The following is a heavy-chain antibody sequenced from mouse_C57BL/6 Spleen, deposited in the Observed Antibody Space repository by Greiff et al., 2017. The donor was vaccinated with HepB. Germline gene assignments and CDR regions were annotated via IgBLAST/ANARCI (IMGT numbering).Heavy chain of an antibody. D-gene: IGHD1-1*01. CDR3: ARWGGDYGSSGYFDV. V-gene: IGHV1-52*01. J-gene: IGHJ1*03. CDR2: IDPSDSET. CDR1: GYTFTSYW. Sequence: VQLQQPGAELVRPGSSVKLSCKASGYTFTSYWMHWVKQRPIQGLEWIGNIDPSDSETHYNQKFKDKATLTVDKSSSTAYMQLSSLTSEDSAVYYCARWGGDYGSSGYFDVWGTGTTVTVSS.